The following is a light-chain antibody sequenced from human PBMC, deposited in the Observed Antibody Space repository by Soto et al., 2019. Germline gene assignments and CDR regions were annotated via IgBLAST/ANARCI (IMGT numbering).Light chain of an antibody. CDR3: QQYNNYST. CDR1: QTISSW. Sequence: DIQMTQSPSTLSASVGDRVTITCRASQTISSWLAWYQQKPGKXPXXLIYKASTLKSGVPSRFSGSGSGTEFTLTISSLQPDDFATYYCQQYNNYSTFGQGTKVDIK. CDR2: KAS. V-gene: IGKV1-5*03. J-gene: IGKJ1*01.